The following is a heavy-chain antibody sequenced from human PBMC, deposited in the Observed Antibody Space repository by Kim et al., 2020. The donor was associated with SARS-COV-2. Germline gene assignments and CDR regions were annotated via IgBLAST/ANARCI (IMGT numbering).Heavy chain of an antibody. CDR3: AGPGYSSWGNYYGMDV. J-gene: IGHJ6*02. Sequence: SETLSLTCTVSGGSISSSSYYWGWIRQPPGKGLEWIGSIYYSGSTYYNPSLKSRVTISVDTSKNQFSLKLSSVTAADTAVYYCAGPGYSSWGNYYGMDVWGQGTTVTVSS. V-gene: IGHV4-39*01. CDR2: IYYSGST. D-gene: IGHD6-19*01. CDR1: GGSISSSSYY.